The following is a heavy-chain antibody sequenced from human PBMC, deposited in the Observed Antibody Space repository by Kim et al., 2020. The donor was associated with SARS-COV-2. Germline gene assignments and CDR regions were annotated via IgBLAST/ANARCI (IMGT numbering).Heavy chain of an antibody. D-gene: IGHD4-17*01. Sequence: SLKSRVTTSVDTSKNQFSLKLSSVTAADTAVYYCAREPMTTVTMNNWFDPWGQGTLVTVSS. CDR3: AREPMTTVTMNNWFDP. J-gene: IGHJ5*02. V-gene: IGHV4-39*07.